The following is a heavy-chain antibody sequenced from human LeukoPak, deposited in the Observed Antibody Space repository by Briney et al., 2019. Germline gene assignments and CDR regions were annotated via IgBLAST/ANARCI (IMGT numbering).Heavy chain of an antibody. D-gene: IGHD3-10*01. Sequence: PSETLSLTCTVSGGSISSYSWSWIRQPPGKGLECIGYIYDSGSTNYNPSLKSRVTISVDTSKNQFSLKLSSVTAADTAVYYCARAWGSGSYRVYGMDVWGQGTTVTVSS. J-gene: IGHJ6*02. CDR3: ARAWGSGSYRVYGMDV. CDR2: IYDSGST. V-gene: IGHV4-59*01. CDR1: GGSISSYS.